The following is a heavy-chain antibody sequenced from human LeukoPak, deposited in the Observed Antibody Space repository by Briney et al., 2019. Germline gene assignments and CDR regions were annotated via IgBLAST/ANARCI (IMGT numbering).Heavy chain of an antibody. CDR2: IIPIFGTA. CDR3: ARTGYCSSTSCYSFDY. CDR1: GGTFSSYA. V-gene: IGHV1-69*13. J-gene: IGHJ4*02. Sequence: ASVKVSCKASGGTFSSYAISWVRQAPGQGREWMGGIIPIFGTANYAQKFQGRVTITEDEYTSTAYMELSSLRSEDTAVYYCARTGYCSSTSCYSFDYWGQGTLVTVSS. D-gene: IGHD2-2*02.